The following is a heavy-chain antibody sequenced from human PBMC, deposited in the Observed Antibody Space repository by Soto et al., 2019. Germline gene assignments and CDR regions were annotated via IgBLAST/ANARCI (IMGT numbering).Heavy chain of an antibody. J-gene: IGHJ6*02. CDR1: GGTFSSYA. V-gene: IGHV1-69*13. Sequence: ASVKVSCKASGGTFSSYAISWVRQAPGQGLEWMGGIIPIFGTANYAQKFQGRVTITADESTSTAYMELSSLRSEDTAVYYCARTKSLFYYYGMDVWGQGTTVTVSS. CDR3: ARTKSLFYYYGMDV. CDR2: IIPIFGTA.